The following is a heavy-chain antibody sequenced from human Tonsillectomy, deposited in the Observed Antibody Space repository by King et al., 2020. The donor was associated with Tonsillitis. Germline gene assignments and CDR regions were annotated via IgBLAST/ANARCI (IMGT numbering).Heavy chain of an antibody. J-gene: IGHJ4*02. CDR3: AKDIDDDSSGYYVFDY. CDR2: ISWNSGSI. CDR1: GFTFDDYA. V-gene: IGHV3-9*01. D-gene: IGHD3-22*01. Sequence: VQLVESGGGLVQPGRSLRLSCAASGFTFDDYAMHWVRQAPGKGLEWVSGISWNSGSIGYADSVKGRFTISRDNAKNSLYMQMNSLRAEDTALYYCAKDIDDDSSGYYVFDYWGQGTMVTVSS.